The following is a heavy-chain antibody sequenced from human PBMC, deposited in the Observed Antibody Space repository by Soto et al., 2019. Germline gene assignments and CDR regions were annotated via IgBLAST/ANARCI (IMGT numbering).Heavy chain of an antibody. CDR2: ISGSGGST. J-gene: IGHJ4*02. V-gene: IGHV3-23*01. CDR3: AKEARDVYCSGGSCYVSY. Sequence: GGSLRLSCAASGFTFSSYAMSWVRQAPGKGLEWVSAISGSGGSTYYADSVKGRFTISRDNSKNTLYLQMNSLRAEDTAVYYCAKEARDVYCSGGSCYVSYWGQGTLVTVSS. CDR1: GFTFSSYA. D-gene: IGHD2-15*01.